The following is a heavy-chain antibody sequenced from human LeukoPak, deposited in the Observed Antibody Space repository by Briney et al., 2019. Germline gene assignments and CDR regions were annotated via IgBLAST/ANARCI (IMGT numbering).Heavy chain of an antibody. D-gene: IGHD1-1*01. Sequence: SGTLSLTCAVYGESFDSFYWNWVRQAPGKGLEWLGEVNQSGGSDYNPALESRVAISADASKRQFSLKLISVTAADTAVYYCAVRLTTGRLGTATTWFDPWGQGTLVSVSS. CDR2: VNQSGGS. J-gene: IGHJ5*02. CDR1: GESFDSFY. V-gene: IGHV4-34*01. CDR3: AVRLTTGRLGTATTWFDP.